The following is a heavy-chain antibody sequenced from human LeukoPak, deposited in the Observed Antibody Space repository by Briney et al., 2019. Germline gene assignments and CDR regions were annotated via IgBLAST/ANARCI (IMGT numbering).Heavy chain of an antibody. CDR2: IYYVGST. V-gene: IGHV4-59*01. J-gene: IGHJ5*02. D-gene: IGHD6-6*01. CDR1: GDSIISYF. Sequence: PSETLSLTCTVSGDSIISYFWSWFRQPPGKGLEWIGYIYYVGSTTYNPSLKSRVTMLADTSKNQFSLKLSSVTAADTAVYYCARRSPSLDWFDPWGQGTLVSVSS. CDR3: ARRSPSLDWFDP.